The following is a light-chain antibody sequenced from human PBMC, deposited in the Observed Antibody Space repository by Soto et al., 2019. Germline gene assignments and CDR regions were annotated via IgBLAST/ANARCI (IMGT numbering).Light chain of an antibody. CDR3: QQTFSVTPLT. CDR2: GAT. V-gene: IGKV1-39*01. J-gene: IGKJ4*01. Sequence: DIQMTQSPSSLSASVGDTVTISCRASRSIRAYLNWYQHKPGKAPNLLIYGATTVHSGVPSRFSGSGSGTDFSLTISSLQPEDFATYYCQQTFSVTPLTFGGGTKVEI. CDR1: RSIRAY.